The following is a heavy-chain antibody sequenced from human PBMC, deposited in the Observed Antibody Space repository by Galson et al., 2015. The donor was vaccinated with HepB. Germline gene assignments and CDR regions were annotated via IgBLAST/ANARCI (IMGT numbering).Heavy chain of an antibody. Sequence: SLRLSCAASGFTFSSYSMNWVRQAPGKGLEWVSSISSSSSYIYYADSVKGRFTISRDNAKNSLYLQMNSLRAEDTAVYYCARARTGTWAYYHGMDVWGQGTTVTVSS. CDR3: ARARTGTWAYYHGMDV. CDR1: GFTFSSYS. CDR2: ISSSSSYI. J-gene: IGHJ6*02. V-gene: IGHV3-21*01. D-gene: IGHD1-7*01.